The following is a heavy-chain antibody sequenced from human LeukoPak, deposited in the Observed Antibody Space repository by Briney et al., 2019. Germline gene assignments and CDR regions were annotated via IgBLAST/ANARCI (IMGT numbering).Heavy chain of an antibody. J-gene: IGHJ4*02. CDR1: GGSISSSSYY. CDR2: IYTSGST. V-gene: IGHV4-61*02. D-gene: IGHD3-10*01. CDR3: AGNYYGSGSYYSEDRY. Sequence: SETLSLTCTVSGGSISSSSYYWSWIRQPAGKGLEWIGRIYTSGSTNHNPSLKSRVTISVDTSKKQFSLKLSSVTAADTAVYYCAGNYYGSGSYYSEDRYWGQGTLVTVSS.